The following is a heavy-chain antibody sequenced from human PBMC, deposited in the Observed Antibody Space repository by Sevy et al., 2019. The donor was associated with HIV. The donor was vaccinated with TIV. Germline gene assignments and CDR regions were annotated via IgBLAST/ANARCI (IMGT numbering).Heavy chain of an antibody. CDR2: LSFGCGKI. J-gene: IGHJ4*02. D-gene: IGHD2-15*01. Sequence: GGSLRLSCAASGFAFYEYSMSWIRQAPGKGLAWVATLSFGCGKINYADSVKGRFTISRDNSKNSFYLQMDNLRVEDTALYYCAREGWSRPHDYWGQGTRVTVSS. CDR3: AREGWSRPHDY. V-gene: IGHV3-23*01. CDR1: GFAFYEYS.